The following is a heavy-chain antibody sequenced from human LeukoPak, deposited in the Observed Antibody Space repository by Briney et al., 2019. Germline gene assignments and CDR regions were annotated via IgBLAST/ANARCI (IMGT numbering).Heavy chain of an antibody. V-gene: IGHV3-7*03. CDR2: IKQDGSEK. Sequence: GGSLRLSCAASGFTFSSYWMSWVRQAPGKGLEWVANIKQDGSEKYYVDSVKGRFTISRDNAKNSLYLQMNSLRAEDTAVYYCARDRGYCSSTSCPSLDYWGQGTLATVSS. CDR3: ARDRGYCSSTSCPSLDY. D-gene: IGHD2-2*01. J-gene: IGHJ4*02. CDR1: GFTFSSYW.